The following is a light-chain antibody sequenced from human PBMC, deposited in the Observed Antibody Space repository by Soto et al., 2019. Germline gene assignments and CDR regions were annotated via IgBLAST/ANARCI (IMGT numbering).Light chain of an antibody. CDR2: EVT. Sequence: QSALTQPASVSGSPGQSITISCTGTSRDVGGYNYVSWYQQHPGKAPKLMIYEVTNRPSGVSNRFSGSKSGNTASLTISGLQAEDEADYYCCSYTSTSTLVAFGSGTKVT. CDR1: SRDVGGYNY. J-gene: IGLJ1*01. CDR3: CSYTSTSTLVA. V-gene: IGLV2-14*01.